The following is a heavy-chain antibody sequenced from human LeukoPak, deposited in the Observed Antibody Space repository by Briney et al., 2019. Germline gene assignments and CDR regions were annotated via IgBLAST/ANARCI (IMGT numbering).Heavy chain of an antibody. CDR3: ASAGEDCGGDCYLGIDY. V-gene: IGHV3-11*01. CDR2: ISSSGSTI. Sequence: KPGGSLRLSCAASGFTFSDYYMSWIRQAPGKGLEWVSYISSSGSTIYYADSVKGRFTISRDNAENSLYLQMNSLRAEDTAVYYCASAGEDCGGDCYLGIDYWGQGTLVTVSS. D-gene: IGHD2-21*02. CDR1: GFTFSDYY. J-gene: IGHJ4*02.